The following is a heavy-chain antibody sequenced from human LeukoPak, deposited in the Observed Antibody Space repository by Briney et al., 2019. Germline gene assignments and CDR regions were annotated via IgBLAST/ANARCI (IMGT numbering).Heavy chain of an antibody. CDR3: ARLFGGDILTGYYPSPFDY. CDR2: IYPGDSDT. J-gene: IGHJ4*02. CDR1: GYSFTSYW. V-gene: IGHV5-51*01. D-gene: IGHD3-9*01. Sequence: GASLKISCKGSGYSFTSYWIGWVRQMPGKGLEWMGIIYPGDSDTRYSPSFQGQVTISADKSISTAYLQWSSLKASDTAMYYCARLFGGDILTGYYPSPFDYWGQGTLVTVSS.